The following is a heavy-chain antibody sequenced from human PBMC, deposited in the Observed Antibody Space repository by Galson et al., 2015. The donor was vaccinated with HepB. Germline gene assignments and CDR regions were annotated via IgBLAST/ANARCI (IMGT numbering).Heavy chain of an antibody. J-gene: IGHJ3*02. D-gene: IGHD3-22*01. CDR1: GGTFSSYA. Sequence: SVKVSCKASGGTFSSYAISWVRQVPGQGLEWMGGIIPIFGTANYAQKFQGRVTITADKSTSTAYMELSSLRSEDTAVYYCARAIYYDSSGSPYAFDIWGQGTMVTVSS. V-gene: IGHV1-69*06. CDR3: ARAIYYDSSGSPYAFDI. CDR2: IIPIFGTA.